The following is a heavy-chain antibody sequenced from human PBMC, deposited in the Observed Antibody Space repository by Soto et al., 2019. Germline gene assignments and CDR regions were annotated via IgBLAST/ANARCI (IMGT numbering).Heavy chain of an antibody. CDR1: GFTFRTFW. V-gene: IGHV3-7*01. CDR2: KKQDGSVK. D-gene: IGHD6-19*01. CDR3: VRSNGWTPDF. Sequence: VESGGGLVQPGGSLRLSCTASGFTFRTFWINWVRQTPGKGLGWVAIKKQDGSVKHYVDFVKGRFTISRDNAKNSLYLQMNNLRAEDTAVYYCVRSNGWTPDFWGRGTLVTVSS. J-gene: IGHJ4*02.